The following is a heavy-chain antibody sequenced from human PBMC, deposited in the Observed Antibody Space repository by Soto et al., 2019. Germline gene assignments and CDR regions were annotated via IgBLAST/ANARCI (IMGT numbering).Heavy chain of an antibody. D-gene: IGHD2-21*02. CDR3: ARVAYCGGDCYRGFDP. CDR2: IYHSGST. V-gene: IGHV4-59*12. CDR1: GGSISSYY. Sequence: SETLSLTCTVSGGSISSYYWSWIRQPPGKGLEWIGYIYHSGSTYYNPSLKSRVTISVDRSKNQFSLKLSSVTAADTAVYYCARVAYCGGDCYRGFDPWGQGTLVTVSS. J-gene: IGHJ5*02.